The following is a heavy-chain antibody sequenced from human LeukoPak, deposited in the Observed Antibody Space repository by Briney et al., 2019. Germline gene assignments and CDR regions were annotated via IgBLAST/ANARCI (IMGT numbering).Heavy chain of an antibody. J-gene: IGHJ3*02. CDR1: GGSFSGYY. Sequence: SETLSLTCAVYGGSFSGYYWSWIRQPPGKGLEWIGEINHSGSTNYNPSLKSRVTISVDTSKNQFSLKLSSVTAADTAVYYCATRNSGSYSIWGQGTMVTASS. D-gene: IGHD1-26*01. CDR2: INHSGST. CDR3: ATRNSGSYSI. V-gene: IGHV4-34*01.